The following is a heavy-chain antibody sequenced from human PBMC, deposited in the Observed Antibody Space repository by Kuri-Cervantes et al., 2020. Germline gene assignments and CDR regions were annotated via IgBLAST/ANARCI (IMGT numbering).Heavy chain of an antibody. J-gene: IGHJ6*02. CDR3: ARTAGTGFSYYYYGMDV. CDR1: GFTFSSYW. V-gene: IGHV3-7*03. CDR2: IKQDGSEK. Sequence: GGSLRLSCAAAGFTFSSYWMSWVRQAPGKGLEWVANIKQDGSEKYYVDSVKGRFTISRDNAKNSLYLQMNSLRAEDTAVYYCARTAGTGFSYYYYGMDVWGQGTTVTDSS. D-gene: IGHD1-1*01.